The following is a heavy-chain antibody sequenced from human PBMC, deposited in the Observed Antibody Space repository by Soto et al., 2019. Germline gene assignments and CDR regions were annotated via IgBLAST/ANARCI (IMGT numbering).Heavy chain of an antibody. J-gene: IGHJ6*02. CDR3: AREAV. V-gene: IGHV3-7*05. Sequence: EVQLVESGGGLVQPGGSLRLSCAASGFTFSGYWMSWVRQAPGKGLEWVANIKQDGSEQFYVDSVKGRFTISRDNAKKSLYLQMNVLRAEDTAVYYCAREAVWGQGTTVTVSS. CDR1: GFTFSGYW. CDR2: IKQDGSEQ.